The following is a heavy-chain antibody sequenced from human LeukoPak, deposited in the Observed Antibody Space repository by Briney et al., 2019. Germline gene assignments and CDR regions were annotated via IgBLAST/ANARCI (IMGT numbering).Heavy chain of an antibody. CDR1: GFTFSSYC. CDR3: ARDFCSGGICYADAYDI. D-gene: IGHD2-15*01. Sequence: PGGSLRLSCAASGFTFSSYCMHWVRQAPGKGLEWVAVIWYDGSNTYYADSVKGRFTISRDNSKNTLYLQMNSLRAEDTAVYYCARDFCSGGICYADAYDIWGQGTMVTVSS. J-gene: IGHJ3*02. V-gene: IGHV3-33*01. CDR2: IWYDGSNT.